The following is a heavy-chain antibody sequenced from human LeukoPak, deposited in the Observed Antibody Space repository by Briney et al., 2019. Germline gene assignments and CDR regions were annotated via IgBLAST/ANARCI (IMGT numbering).Heavy chain of an antibody. CDR3: ARDEVVAGADY. J-gene: IGHJ4*02. D-gene: IGHD6-19*01. Sequence: ASVKVSCKASGYTYTSYGISWVRQAPGQGLEWMGWISAYNGNTNYAQKLQGRVTMTTDTSTSTAYMELRSLRCDDTAVYYCARDEVVAGADYWGQGTLVTVSS. CDR1: GYTYTSYG. V-gene: IGHV1-18*01. CDR2: ISAYNGNT.